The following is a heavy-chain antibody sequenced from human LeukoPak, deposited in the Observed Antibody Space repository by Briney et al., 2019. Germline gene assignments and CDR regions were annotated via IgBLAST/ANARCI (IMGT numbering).Heavy chain of an antibody. D-gene: IGHD3-10*01. J-gene: IGHJ4*02. CDR2: ISGSGGST. CDR3: AKHGFGVFEGY. Sequence: GGSLRLSCAASGFTFSSYAMSWVRQAPGKGLEWVSAISGSGGSTYYADSVKGRFTISRDTSKNTLYLQMDSLRAEDTAVYYCAKHGFGVFEGYWGQGTLVTVSS. CDR1: GFTFSSYA. V-gene: IGHV3-23*01.